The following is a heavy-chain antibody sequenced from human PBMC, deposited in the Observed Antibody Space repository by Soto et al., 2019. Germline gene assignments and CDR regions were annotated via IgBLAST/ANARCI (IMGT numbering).Heavy chain of an antibody. J-gene: IGHJ5*01. V-gene: IGHV4-34*01. D-gene: IGHD4-17*01. CDR2: SNHSGNT. Sequence: SETLSLTCAVYGVSLSGNYCNWLRQPPGKGLEWIGESNHSGNTNYYPSLRRRLIISIDNSKNNSSPNLRTVSAADKAAYYCLRGCGEFDAWGQGTPVTVSS. CDR3: LRGCGEFDA. CDR1: GVSLSGNY.